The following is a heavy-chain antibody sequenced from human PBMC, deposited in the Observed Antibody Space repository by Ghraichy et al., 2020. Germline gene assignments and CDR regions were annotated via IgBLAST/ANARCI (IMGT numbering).Heavy chain of an antibody. V-gene: IGHV4-59*01. D-gene: IGHD3-10*01. CDR3: ARERGDGSGSYLYNWFDS. CDR1: GGSISGYY. Sequence: SQTLSLTCTVSGGSISGYYWSWIRQPPGKGLEYIGYIDYSGNTNYNPSLKCRVTISVDTSKNQFSLKLSSVTAADTAVYYCARERGDGSGSYLYNWFDSWGQGTLVIVSS. CDR2: IDYSGNT. J-gene: IGHJ5*01.